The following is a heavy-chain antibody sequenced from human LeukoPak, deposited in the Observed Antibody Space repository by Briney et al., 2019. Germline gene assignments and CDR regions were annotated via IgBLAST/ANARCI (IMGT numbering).Heavy chain of an antibody. Sequence: SETLSLTCAVYGGSFSGYYWSWIRQPPGKGLEWIGEINHSGSTNYNPSLKSRVTISVDTSKNQFSLKLSSVTAADTAVYYCARSPPPPLRYFDWLPYSPYYYGMDVWGKGTTVTVSS. CDR1: GGSFSGYY. D-gene: IGHD3-9*01. V-gene: IGHV4-34*01. CDR3: ARSPPPPLRYFDWLPYSPYYYGMDV. J-gene: IGHJ6*04. CDR2: INHSGST.